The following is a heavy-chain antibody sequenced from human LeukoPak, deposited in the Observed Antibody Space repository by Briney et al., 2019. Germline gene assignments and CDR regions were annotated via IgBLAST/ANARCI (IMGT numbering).Heavy chain of an antibody. D-gene: IGHD2-2*01. Sequence: GGSLRLSCAASGFTFSSYGMHWVRQAPGKGLEWVAVMSYDGGNKYYADSVKGRFTISRDNSKNTQYLQMNSLRAEDTAVYYCAKDLEGLPSANFDYWGQGTLVTVSS. V-gene: IGHV3-30*18. J-gene: IGHJ4*02. CDR3: AKDLEGLPSANFDY. CDR1: GFTFSSYG. CDR2: MSYDGGNK.